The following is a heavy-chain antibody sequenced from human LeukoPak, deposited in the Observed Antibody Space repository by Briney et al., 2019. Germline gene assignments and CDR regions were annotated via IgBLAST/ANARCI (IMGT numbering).Heavy chain of an antibody. V-gene: IGHV3-48*04. CDR3: AELGITMIGGV. D-gene: IGHD3-10*02. CDR1: GFTFTSYW. CDR2: ISSSGSTI. J-gene: IGHJ6*04. Sequence: GGSLRLSCAASGFTFTSYWMSWVRQAPGKGLEWVSYISSSGSTIYYADSVKGRFTISRDNAKNSLYLQMNSLRAEDTAVYYCAELGITMIGGVWGKGTTVTISS.